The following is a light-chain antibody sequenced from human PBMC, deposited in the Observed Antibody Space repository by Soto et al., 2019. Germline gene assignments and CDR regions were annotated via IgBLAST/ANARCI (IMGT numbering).Light chain of an antibody. CDR3: SSYTSSSTPCV. CDR1: SSDVGNYNY. J-gene: IGLJ1*01. Sequence: QSALTQPASVSGSPGQSITISCTGTSSDVGNYNYVSWYQHHPGKAPKLMIYDVSNRPSGVSNRLSGSKSGNTASLTISGLQAEDEADYYCSSYTSSSTPCVFGTGTKVTVL. V-gene: IGLV2-14*03. CDR2: DVS.